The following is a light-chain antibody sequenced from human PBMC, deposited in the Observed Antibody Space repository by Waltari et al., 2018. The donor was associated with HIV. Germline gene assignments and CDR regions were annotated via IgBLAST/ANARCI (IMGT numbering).Light chain of an antibody. CDR1: SGSIASNY. CDR3: QSYDRNSQV. CDR2: EDN. V-gene: IGLV6-57*01. J-gene: IGLJ3*02. Sequence: NFMLAQPHSVSESPGKTITISCTRTSGSIASNYVQWYQRRPGSPPATLIYEDNRRPSGVPDRFSGSIDSSSNSASLTISGLKTEDEADYYCQSYDRNSQVFGGGTKLTVL.